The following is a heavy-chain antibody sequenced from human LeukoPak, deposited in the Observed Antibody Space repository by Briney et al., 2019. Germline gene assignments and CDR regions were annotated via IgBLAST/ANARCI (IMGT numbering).Heavy chain of an antibody. J-gene: IGHJ6*03. CDR2: INPNSGGT. CDR1: GYTFTAYY. D-gene: IGHD3-3*02. V-gene: IGHV1-2*02. Sequence: ASVKVSCKGSGYTFTAYYMHWVRQAPGQGLEWMGWINPNSGGTNYAQHFQGRVTMTRDTSISTAYMELSRLRSDDTAVYYCARSSAVHFSMSYYMDVWGKGTTVTVSS. CDR3: ARSSAVHFSMSYYMDV.